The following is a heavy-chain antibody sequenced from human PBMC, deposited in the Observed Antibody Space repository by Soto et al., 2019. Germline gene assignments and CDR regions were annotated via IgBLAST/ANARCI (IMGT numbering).Heavy chain of an antibody. D-gene: IGHD6-6*01. J-gene: IGHJ5*02. CDR3: AREVAARSGTWFDP. Sequence: LPTLSLTCAISGDSVSSNSAAWNWIRQSPSRGLEWLGRTYYRSKWYNDYAVSVKSRITINPDTSKNQFSLQLNSVTPEDTAVYYCAREVAARSGTWFDPWGQGTLVTVSS. CDR1: GDSVSSNSAA. CDR2: TYYRSKWYN. V-gene: IGHV6-1*01.